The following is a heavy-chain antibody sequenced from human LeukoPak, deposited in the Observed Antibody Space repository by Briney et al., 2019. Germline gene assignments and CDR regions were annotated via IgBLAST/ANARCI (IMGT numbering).Heavy chain of an antibody. CDR1: GFAFDDYG. CDR3: ARNGVVPYYYYYYMDV. CDR2: INWNGGST. V-gene: IGHV3-20*01. J-gene: IGHJ6*03. Sequence: GGSLRLSCAASGFAFDDYGMSWVRQAPGKGLEWVSGINWNGGSTGYADSVKGRFTISRDNAKNSLYLQMNSLRAEDTALYHCARNGVVPYYYYYYMDVWGKGTTVTVSS. D-gene: IGHD3-3*01.